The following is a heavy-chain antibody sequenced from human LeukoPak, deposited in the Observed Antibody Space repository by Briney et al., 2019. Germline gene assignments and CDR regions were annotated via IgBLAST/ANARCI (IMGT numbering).Heavy chain of an antibody. CDR2: INHSGST. CDR3: ASKDPEGMDV. CDR1: GGSISSSSYY. V-gene: IGHV4-39*07. J-gene: IGHJ6*02. Sequence: SETLSLTCTVSGGSISSSSYYWGWIRQPPGKGLEWIGEINHSGSTNYNPSLKSRVTISVDTSKNQFSLKLSSVTAADTAVYYCASKDPEGMDVWGQGTTVTVSS.